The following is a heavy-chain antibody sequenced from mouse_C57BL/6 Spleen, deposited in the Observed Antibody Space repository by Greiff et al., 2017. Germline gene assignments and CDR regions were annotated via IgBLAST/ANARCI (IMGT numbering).Heavy chain of an antibody. Sequence: ESGPGLVKPSQSLSLTCSVTGYSITSGYYWNWLRQFPGNKLEWMGYISYDGSNNYSPSLNNRISIIRDKSTNQFFLKLNSLTTEDTATYYCAREIYYYGSSYDAMDYWSQVNSGTVPS. CDR2: ISYDGSN. CDR3: AREIYYYGSSYDAMDY. V-gene: IGHV3-6*01. D-gene: IGHD1-1*01. J-gene: IGHJ4*01. CDR1: GYSITSGYY.